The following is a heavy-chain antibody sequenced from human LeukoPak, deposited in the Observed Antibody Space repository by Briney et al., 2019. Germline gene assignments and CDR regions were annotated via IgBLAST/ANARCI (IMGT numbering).Heavy chain of an antibody. J-gene: IGHJ5*02. Sequence: GGSLRLSCAASGFTFSSHWMSWVRQAPGKGLEWVANIKQDGSEKYYVDSVKGRFTISRDNAKNSLYLQMNSLRAEDTAVYYCARDSCSGGCCHNWFDPWGQGTLVTVSS. CDR3: ARDSCSGGCCHNWFDP. CDR2: IKQDGSEK. CDR1: GFTFSSHW. V-gene: IGHV3-7*01. D-gene: IGHD2-15*01.